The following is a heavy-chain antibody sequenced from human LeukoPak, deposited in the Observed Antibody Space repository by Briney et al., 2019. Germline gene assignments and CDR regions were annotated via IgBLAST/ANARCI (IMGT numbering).Heavy chain of an antibody. CDR1: GFTFSSYS. J-gene: IGHJ5*02. D-gene: IGHD2-15*01. CDR2: ISSSSSYI. V-gene: IGHV3-21*01. CDR3: ARGADGVSSNSRGWFDP. Sequence: PGGSLRLSCAASGFTFSSYSMNWVRQAPGKGLEWVSSISSSSSYIYYADSVKGRFAISRDNAKNSLYLQMNSLRAEDTAVYSCARGADGVSSNSRGWFDPWGQGTLVTVSS.